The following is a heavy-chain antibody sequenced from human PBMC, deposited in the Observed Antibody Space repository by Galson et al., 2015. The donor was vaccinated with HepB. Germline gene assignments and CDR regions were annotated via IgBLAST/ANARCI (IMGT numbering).Heavy chain of an antibody. Sequence: TLSLTCTVSGGSISSDPYYWNWIRQPAGKGLEWIGRMYTSGSTSSNPSLKGRITMSVDTSKNQFSLHLTSVTAADTAVYYCARGEAWRDCFDMWGQGTMVTVSS. V-gene: IGHV4-61*02. J-gene: IGHJ3*02. CDR3: ARGEAWRDCFDM. CDR1: GGSISSDPYY. CDR2: MYTSGST. D-gene: IGHD2-21*01.